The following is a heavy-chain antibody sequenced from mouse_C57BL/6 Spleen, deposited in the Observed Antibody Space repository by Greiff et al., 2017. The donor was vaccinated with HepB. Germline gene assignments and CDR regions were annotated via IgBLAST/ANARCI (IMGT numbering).Heavy chain of an antibody. J-gene: IGHJ4*01. CDR1: GFTFSSYA. CDR2: ISSGGDYI. Sequence: EVMLVESGEGLVKPGGSLKLSCAASGFTFSSYAMSWVRQTPEKRLEWVAYISSGGDYIYYADTVKGRFTISRDNARNTLYLQMSSLKSEDTAMYYCTRDAFITTVVSMDYWGQGTSVTVSS. CDR3: TRDAFITTVVSMDY. D-gene: IGHD1-1*01. V-gene: IGHV5-9-1*02.